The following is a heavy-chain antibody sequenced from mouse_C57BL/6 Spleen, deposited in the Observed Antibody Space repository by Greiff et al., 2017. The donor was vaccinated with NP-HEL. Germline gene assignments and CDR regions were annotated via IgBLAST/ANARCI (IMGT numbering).Heavy chain of an antibody. Sequence: QVQLQQSGAELARPGASVKLSCKASGYTFTSYGISWVKQRTGQGLEWIGEIYPRSGNTYYNEKFKGKATLTADKSSSTAYMELRSLTSEDSAVYFCARWDTTVVGYYAMDYWGQGTSVTVSS. CDR1: GYTFTSYG. J-gene: IGHJ4*01. D-gene: IGHD1-1*01. CDR3: ARWDTTVVGYYAMDY. V-gene: IGHV1-81*01. CDR2: IYPRSGNT.